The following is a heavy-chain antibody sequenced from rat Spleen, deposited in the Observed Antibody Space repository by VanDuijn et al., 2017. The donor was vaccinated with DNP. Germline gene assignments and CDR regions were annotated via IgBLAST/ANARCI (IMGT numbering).Heavy chain of an antibody. V-gene: IGHV5S13*01. Sequence: EVQLVESGGGLVQPGRSLKLSCAASGFTFSYYGMAWFRQVPGKGLEWIASITSNGVSTYYPDSVRGRFTISRDNAKTTLYLQMNSLRSEDTATYYWARHYGGYSYYWYFDFWGPGTMVTVSS. CDR2: ITSNGVST. CDR3: ARHYGGYSYYWYFDF. CDR1: GFTFSYYG. D-gene: IGHD1-11*01. J-gene: IGHJ1*01.